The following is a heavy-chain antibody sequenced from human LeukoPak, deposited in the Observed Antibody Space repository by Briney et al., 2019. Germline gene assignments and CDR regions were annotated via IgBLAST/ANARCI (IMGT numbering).Heavy chain of an antibody. CDR2: IKQDGSEK. J-gene: IGHJ4*02. CDR3: ARDGMATVTFDY. V-gene: IGHV3-7*01. CDR1: GFSFDNYA. Sequence: GGSLRLSCVGSGFSFDNYAMTWVRQAPGKGLEWVANIKQDGSEKYYVDSVKGRFTISRDNAKNSLYLQMNSLRAEDTAVYYCARDGMATVTFDYWGQGTLVTVSS. D-gene: IGHD4-11*01.